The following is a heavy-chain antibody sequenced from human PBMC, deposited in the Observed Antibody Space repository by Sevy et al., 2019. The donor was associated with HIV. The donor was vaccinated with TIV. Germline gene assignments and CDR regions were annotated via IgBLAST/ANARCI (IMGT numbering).Heavy chain of an antibody. V-gene: IGHV3-72*01. Sequence: GGSLRLSCAASGFTFSDHYMDWVRQAPGKGLEWVGRTRNKANSYTTEYAASVKGRFTISRDDSKNSLYLQMNSLKTEDTAVYYCAREGDYYDSSGASYYYMDVWGKGTTVTVSS. D-gene: IGHD3-22*01. J-gene: IGHJ6*03. CDR2: TRNKANSYTT. CDR1: GFTFSDHY. CDR3: AREGDYYDSSGASYYYMDV.